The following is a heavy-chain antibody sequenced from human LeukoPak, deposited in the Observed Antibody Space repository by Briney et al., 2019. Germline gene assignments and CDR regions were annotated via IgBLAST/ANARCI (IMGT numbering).Heavy chain of an antibody. CDR1: GGSFSGYY. D-gene: IGHD2-15*01. V-gene: IGHV4-34*01. CDR3: ARASYCSGGSCNPHYCYYGMDV. J-gene: IGHJ6*02. Sequence: SETLSLTCAVYGGSFSGYYWSWIRQPPGKGLEWIGEINHSGSTNYNPSLKSRVTISVDTSKNQFSLKLSSVTAADTAVYYCARASYCSGGSCNPHYCYYGMDVWGQGTTVTVSS. CDR2: INHSGST.